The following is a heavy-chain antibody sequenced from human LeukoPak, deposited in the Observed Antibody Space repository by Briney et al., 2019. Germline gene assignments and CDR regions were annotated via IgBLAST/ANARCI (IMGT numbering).Heavy chain of an antibody. CDR3: ARDVGCSSTSCYAIFDY. CDR2: ISSSSSYI. Sequence: GGSLRLSCAASGFTFSSYSMNWVRQAPGKELEWVSSISSSSSYIYYADSVKGRFTISRDNAKNSLYLQMNSLRAEDTAVYYCARDVGCSSTSCYAIFDYWGQGTLVTVSS. CDR1: GFTFSSYS. J-gene: IGHJ4*02. V-gene: IGHV3-21*01. D-gene: IGHD2-2*01.